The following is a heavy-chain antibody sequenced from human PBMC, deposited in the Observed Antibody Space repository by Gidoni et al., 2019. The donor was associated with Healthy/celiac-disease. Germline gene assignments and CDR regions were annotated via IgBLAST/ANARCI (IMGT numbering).Heavy chain of an antibody. D-gene: IGHD3-3*01. CDR2: ISSSSSYI. Sequence: EVQLVESGGGLVKPGGSLRLSCAASGFTFSSYSMNWVRQAPGKGLEWVSSISSSSSYIYYADSVKGRFTISRDNAKNSLYLQMNSLRAEDTAVYYCARSPRPDFWSGYSDYWGQGTLVTVSS. V-gene: IGHV3-21*01. CDR3: ARSPRPDFWSGYSDY. J-gene: IGHJ4*02. CDR1: GFTFSSYS.